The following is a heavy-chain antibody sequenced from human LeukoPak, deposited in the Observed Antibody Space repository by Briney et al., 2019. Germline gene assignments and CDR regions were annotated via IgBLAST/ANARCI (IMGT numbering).Heavy chain of an antibody. CDR1: GGSITSSSDY. V-gene: IGHV4-39*07. CDR3: ARDAYDRSGYSFDY. D-gene: IGHD3-22*01. Sequence: SETLSLTCTVSGGSITSSSDYWGWIRQPPGKGLEWIGSIYYSGSTYYNPSLKSRVTISIDKSKNQFSLKLSSVTAADTAVYYCARDAYDRSGYSFDYWGQGTLVTVSS. CDR2: IYYSGST. J-gene: IGHJ4*02.